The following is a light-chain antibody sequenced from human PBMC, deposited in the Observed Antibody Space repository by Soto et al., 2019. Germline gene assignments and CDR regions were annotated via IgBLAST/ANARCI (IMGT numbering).Light chain of an antibody. V-gene: IGLV1-51*01. J-gene: IGLJ2*01. CDR1: SSNIGDNY. CDR2: DNN. Sequence: QSVLTQPPSVSAAPGQKVTISCSGSSSNIGDNYVSWYQQVPGTAPKLLIYDNNNRPSGIPDRFSGSKSGTSATLGITGLQTGDEADYYCATWDSSLNGPVFGGGTKLTVL. CDR3: ATWDSSLNGPV.